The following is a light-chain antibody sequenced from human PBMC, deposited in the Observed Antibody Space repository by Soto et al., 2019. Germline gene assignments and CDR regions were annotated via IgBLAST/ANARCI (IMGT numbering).Light chain of an antibody. Sequence: QSALTQPASVSGPPGQSITISCTGTSSDIGVYNYVSWYQQHPGKAPKLMIYDVSNRPSGVSNRFSGSKSGNTASLTISGLQAEDEADYYCSSYTTTSTVVFGGGTKLTVL. V-gene: IGLV2-14*01. CDR2: DVS. J-gene: IGLJ2*01. CDR1: SSDIGVYNY. CDR3: SSYTTTSTVV.